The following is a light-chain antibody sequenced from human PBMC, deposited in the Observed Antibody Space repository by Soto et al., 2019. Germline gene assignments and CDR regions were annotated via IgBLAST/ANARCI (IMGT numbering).Light chain of an antibody. CDR2: GAS. Sequence: DIQLPHSPSSLSASLGDRFSITCRASRDISNYLAWYQQKPGQVPRLLISGASTLHSGVPSRFSGSGSGTDFTLTITSLQPEDIATYFCQKYDTAPLTFGGGTKV. V-gene: IGKV1-27*01. CDR1: RDISNY. CDR3: QKYDTAPLT. J-gene: IGKJ4*01.